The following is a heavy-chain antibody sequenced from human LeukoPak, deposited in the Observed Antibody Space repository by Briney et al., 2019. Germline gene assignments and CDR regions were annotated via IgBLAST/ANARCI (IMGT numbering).Heavy chain of an antibody. J-gene: IGHJ5*02. D-gene: IGHD6-6*01. CDR3: ARDGEQLVSSWFDP. CDR2: ISAYNGNT. Sequence: ASVKVSCKASGYTFTSYGISWVRQAPGQGLEWMGWISAYNGNTNYAQKLQGRVTMTTDTSTSTAYMELRSLRSEDTAVYYCARDGEQLVSSWFDPWGQGTLVTVSS. V-gene: IGHV1-18*01. CDR1: GYTFTSYG.